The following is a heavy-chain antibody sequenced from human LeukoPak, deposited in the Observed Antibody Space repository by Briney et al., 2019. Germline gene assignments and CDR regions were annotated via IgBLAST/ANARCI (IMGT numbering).Heavy chain of an antibody. V-gene: IGHV1-18*01. Sequence: ASVKVSCKASGHTFTSYGISWVRQAPGQGLEWMGWISAYNGNTNYAQKLQGRVTMTTDTSTSTAYMELRSLRSDDTAVYYCARDIAAAGDNWFDPWGQGTLVTVSS. J-gene: IGHJ5*02. CDR1: GHTFTSYG. D-gene: IGHD6-13*01. CDR3: ARDIAAAGDNWFDP. CDR2: ISAYNGNT.